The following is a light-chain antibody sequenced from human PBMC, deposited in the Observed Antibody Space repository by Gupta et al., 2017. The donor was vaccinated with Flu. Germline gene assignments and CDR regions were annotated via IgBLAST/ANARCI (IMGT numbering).Light chain of an antibody. CDR1: QSISSL. V-gene: IGKV1-5*03. J-gene: IGKJ2*01. CDR3: QFQQT. Sequence: DIQMTQFPSTLSASVGDRVTITCRASQSISSLLAWYQQKPGKAPKILIYKTSSLKSGVPSRFSGSGAGTEFTLTINSLQPDDSATYYWQFQQTFGQGTKLEIK. CDR2: KTS.